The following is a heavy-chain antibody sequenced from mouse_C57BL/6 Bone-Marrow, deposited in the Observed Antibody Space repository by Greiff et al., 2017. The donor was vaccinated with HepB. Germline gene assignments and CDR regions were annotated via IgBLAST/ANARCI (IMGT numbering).Heavy chain of an antibody. CDR3: ARDHGSSWAY. D-gene: IGHD1-1*01. J-gene: IGHJ3*01. Sequence: EVMLVESGGGLVKPGGSLKLSCAASGFTFSSYAMSWVRQTPEKRLEWVATISDGGSYTYYPDNVKGRFTISRDNAKNNLYLQMSHLKSEDTAMYYCARDHGSSWAYWGQGTLVTVSA. CDR2: ISDGGSYT. CDR1: GFTFSSYA. V-gene: IGHV5-4*01.